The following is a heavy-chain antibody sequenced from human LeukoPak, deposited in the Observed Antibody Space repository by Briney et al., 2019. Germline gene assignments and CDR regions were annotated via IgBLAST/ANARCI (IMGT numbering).Heavy chain of an antibody. V-gene: IGHV3-7*01. CDR1: GFTFSNFW. CDR3: ARASSIAAAGSFDY. Sequence: GGSLRLSCTASGFTFSNFWMGWVRQAPGKGLEWVANIKQDETEKFYLGSVKGRFTISRDNAKNSLYLQMNSLRAEDTAVYYCARASSIAAAGSFDYWGQGTLVTVSS. CDR2: IKQDETEK. D-gene: IGHD6-13*01. J-gene: IGHJ4*02.